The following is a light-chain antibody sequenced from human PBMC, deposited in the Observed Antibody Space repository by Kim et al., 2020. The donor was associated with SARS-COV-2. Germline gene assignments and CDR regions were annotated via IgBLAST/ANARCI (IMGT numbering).Light chain of an antibody. J-gene: IGLJ2*01. CDR3: QAWDSSNVV. V-gene: IGLV3-1*01. CDR1: KLGDKY. CDR2: QDS. Sequence: SVSLGQTASITCGGDKLGDKYACWYQQKPGQAPVLVIYQDSKRPSGIPERFSGSNSGNTATLTISGTQAMDEADYYCQAWDSSNVVFGGGTQLTVL.